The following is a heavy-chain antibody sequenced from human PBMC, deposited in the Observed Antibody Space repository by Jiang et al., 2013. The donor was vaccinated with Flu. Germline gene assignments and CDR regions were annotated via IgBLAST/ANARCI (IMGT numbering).Heavy chain of an antibody. J-gene: IGHJ5*02. D-gene: IGHD4-17*01. CDR3: ARAPVYGVFDP. Sequence: GAEVKKPGSSVKVSCKASGGTFSSYTISWVRQAPGQGLEWMGRIIPILGIANYAQKFQGRVTITADKSTSTAYMELSSLRSEDTAVYYCARAPVYGVFDPWGQGTLVTVSS. CDR1: GGTFSSYT. V-gene: IGHV1-69*02. CDR2: IIPILGIA.